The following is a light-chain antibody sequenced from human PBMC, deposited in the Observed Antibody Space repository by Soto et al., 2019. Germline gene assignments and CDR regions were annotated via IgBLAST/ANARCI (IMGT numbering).Light chain of an antibody. Sequence: QSVLTQSPSASATPGQRVTISCSGSYSNIGGHSVNWYQQLPRSAPKLLIYADSQRPSGVPDRFSGSKSGTSASLAISGLQSEDEADYYCAAWDDGMRAWVFGGGTKLTVL. CDR1: YSNIGGHS. CDR3: AAWDDGMRAWV. V-gene: IGLV1-44*01. CDR2: ADS. J-gene: IGLJ3*02.